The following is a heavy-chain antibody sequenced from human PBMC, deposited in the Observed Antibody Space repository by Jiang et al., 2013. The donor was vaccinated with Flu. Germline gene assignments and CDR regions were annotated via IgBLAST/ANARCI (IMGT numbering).Heavy chain of an antibody. CDR1: GFTFSSYA. V-gene: IGHV3-30-3*01. CDR3: ARDEVVTVPFDAFDI. J-gene: IGHJ3*02. D-gene: IGHD2-21*02. CDR2: ISYDGSNK. Sequence: QLVESGGGVVQPGRSLRLSCAASGFTFSSYAMHWVRQAPGKGLEWVAVISYDGSNKYYADSVKGRFTISRDNSKNTLYLQMNSRRAEDTAVYYCARDEVVTVPFDAFDIWGQGTMVTVSS.